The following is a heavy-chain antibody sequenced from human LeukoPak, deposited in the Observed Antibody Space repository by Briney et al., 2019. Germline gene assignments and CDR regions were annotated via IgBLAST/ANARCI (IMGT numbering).Heavy chain of an antibody. Sequence: SETLSLTCAVYGGSFSGYYWSWIRQPPGKGLEWIGEINHSGSTNYNPSLKSRVTISVDTSKNQFSLKLSSVTAAGTAVYYCARKATVTPDYWGQGTLVTVSS. CDR2: INHSGST. CDR1: GGSFSGYY. J-gene: IGHJ4*02. CDR3: ARKATVTPDY. V-gene: IGHV4-34*01. D-gene: IGHD4-17*01.